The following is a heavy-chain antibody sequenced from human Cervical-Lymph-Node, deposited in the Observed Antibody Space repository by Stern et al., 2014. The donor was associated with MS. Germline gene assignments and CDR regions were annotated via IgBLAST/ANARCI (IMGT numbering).Heavy chain of an antibody. V-gene: IGHV7-4-1*02. CDR3: IRLRKQLGNKYYFDY. Sequence: QMQLVQSGSELKKPGASVKVSCKASGYTFIYYGINWVRQAPGQGLEWLGWINTNTGDPTYAQGFTGRFVFSLNTSVSTAYLQISSLKAEDTAVYYCIRLRKQLGNKYYFDYWGQGTLVTVSS. CDR1: GYTFIYYG. D-gene: IGHD7-27*01. J-gene: IGHJ4*02. CDR2: INTNTGDP.